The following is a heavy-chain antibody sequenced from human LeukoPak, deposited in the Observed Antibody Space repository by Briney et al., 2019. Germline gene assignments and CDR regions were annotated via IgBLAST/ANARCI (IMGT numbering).Heavy chain of an antibody. CDR2: IYTSGST. J-gene: IGHJ4*02. D-gene: IGHD2-2*01. Sequence: SETLSLTXTVSGGSISSYYWSWIRQPAGKGLEWIGRIYTSGSTNYNPSLKSRVTMSVDTSKNQFSLKLSSVTAADTAVYYCAREGYCSSTSCSFDYWGQGTLVTVSS. CDR3: AREGYCSSTSCSFDY. V-gene: IGHV4-4*07. CDR1: GGSISSYY.